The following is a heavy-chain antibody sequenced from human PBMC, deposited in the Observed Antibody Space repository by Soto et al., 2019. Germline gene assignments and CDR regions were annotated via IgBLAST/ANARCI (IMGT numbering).Heavy chain of an antibody. CDR3: TKVISTVGGDFDS. J-gene: IGHJ4*02. CDR2: INSDGSST. CDR1: GFTFGNYW. D-gene: IGHD3-16*01. Sequence: EVQLVESGGGLVQPGGSLRLSCAASGFTFGNYWMHWVRQAPGKGLVWVARINSDGSSTSYADSVKGRFTISRDNAKNTLYLQMNSLRAEDTAMYYCTKVISTVGGDFDSWGQVTLLTVSS. V-gene: IGHV3-74*01.